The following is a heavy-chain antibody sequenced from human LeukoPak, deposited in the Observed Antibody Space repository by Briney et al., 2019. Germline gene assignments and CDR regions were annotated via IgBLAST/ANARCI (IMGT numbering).Heavy chain of an antibody. CDR1: GGSINSYY. CDR3: ARPERYEVAPNY. J-gene: IGHJ4*02. Sequence: SETLSLTCTVSGGSINSYYWSWIRQPPGKGLEWIGYMYYSGSTNYNPSFKSRVTISVDTSKNQFSLKLSSVTAADTAVYYCARPERYEVAPNYWGQGTLVTVSS. D-gene: IGHD2-15*01. V-gene: IGHV4-59*08. CDR2: MYYSGST.